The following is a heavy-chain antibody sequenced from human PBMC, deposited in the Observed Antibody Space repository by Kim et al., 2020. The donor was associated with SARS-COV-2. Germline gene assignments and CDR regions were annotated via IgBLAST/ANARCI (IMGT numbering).Heavy chain of an antibody. CDR3: ARHYCSSTSCQFDY. V-gene: IGHV1-69*01. D-gene: IGHD2-2*01. Sequence: AQKFQGRVTITADESTSTAYMELSSLRSEDTAVYYCARHYCSSTSCQFDYWGQGTLGTVSS. J-gene: IGHJ4*02.